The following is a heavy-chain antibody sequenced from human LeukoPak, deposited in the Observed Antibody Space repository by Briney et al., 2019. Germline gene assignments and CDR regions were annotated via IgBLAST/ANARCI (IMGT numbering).Heavy chain of an antibody. J-gene: IGHJ1*01. Sequence: SGGSLRLSCAASGFTFSSYGMHWVRQAPGKGLEWVAVISYDGSNKYYADSVKGRFTISRDNSKNTLYLQMNSLRAEDTAVYYCAKDMGDYYDSSGYFQHWGQGTLVTVSS. CDR2: ISYDGSNK. V-gene: IGHV3-30*18. CDR1: GFTFSSYG. D-gene: IGHD3-22*01. CDR3: AKDMGDYYDSSGYFQH.